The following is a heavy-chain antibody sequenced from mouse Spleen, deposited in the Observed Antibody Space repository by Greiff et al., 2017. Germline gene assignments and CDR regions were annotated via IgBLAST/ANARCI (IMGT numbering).Heavy chain of an antibody. D-gene: IGHD4-1*01. J-gene: IGHJ2*01. CDR2: IYPGDGDT. CDR3: ARSKTGTGGY. Sequence: QVQLKESGPELVKPGASVKISCKASGYAFSSSWMNWVKQRPGKGLEWIGRIYPGDGDTNYNGKFKGKATLTADKSSSTAYMQLSSLTSEDSAVYFCARSKTGTGGYWGQGTTLTVSS. CDR1: GYAFSSSW. V-gene: IGHV1-82*01.